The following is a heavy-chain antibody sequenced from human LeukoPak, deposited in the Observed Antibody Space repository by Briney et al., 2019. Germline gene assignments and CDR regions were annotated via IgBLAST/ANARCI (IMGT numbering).Heavy chain of an antibody. Sequence: SLRLSCAASGFTFDDYAMYWVRQAPGKGLEWVSGISWKSGSIGYADFVKGRFTISRDNAKNSLYLQMNSLTAEDTARYYCAKDRKDADYGIYSSGMDVWGQGTTVTVSS. D-gene: IGHD4-11*01. CDR2: ISWKSGSI. CDR3: AKDRKDADYGIYSSGMDV. V-gene: IGHV3-9*01. J-gene: IGHJ6*02. CDR1: GFTFDDYA.